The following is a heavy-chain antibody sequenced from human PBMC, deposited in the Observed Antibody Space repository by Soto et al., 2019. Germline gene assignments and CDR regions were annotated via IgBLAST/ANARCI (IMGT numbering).Heavy chain of an antibody. V-gene: IGHV1-69*12. J-gene: IGHJ4*02. CDR1: GGTFSSYA. D-gene: IGHD3-3*01. CDR2: IIPIFGTA. CDR3: STERRGYYTR. Sequence: QVQLVQSGAEVKKPGSSVKVSCKASGGTFSSYAISWVRQAPGQGLEWMGGIIPIFGTANYAQKFQGRVTITAEESTSQGYMELSSLRSEDAAVYYFSTERRGYYTRWGQGTLVTVSS.